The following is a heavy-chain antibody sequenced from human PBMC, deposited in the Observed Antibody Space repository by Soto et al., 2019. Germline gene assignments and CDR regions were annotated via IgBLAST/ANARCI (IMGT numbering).Heavy chain of an antibody. D-gene: IGHD1-26*01. J-gene: IGHJ6*02. Sequence: QVQLVQSGPAVRKPGASVKVSCEASGYTFTTSGISWVRQVPGQGLEWMGGISTYNGDTNSAQNFQGRVLMTADTSTGTAYMELMSLKSDDTAVYYCARQGSWPYYYYGLDVWGQGTTVTVSS. CDR3: ARQGSWPYYYYGLDV. V-gene: IGHV1-18*01. CDR1: GYTFTTSG. CDR2: ISTYNGDT.